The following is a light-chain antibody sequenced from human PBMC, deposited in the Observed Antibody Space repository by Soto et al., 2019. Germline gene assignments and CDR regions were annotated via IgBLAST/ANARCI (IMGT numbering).Light chain of an antibody. CDR1: SGHSRYA. CDR3: QTWGTGTLV. CDR2: LNSDGSH. V-gene: IGLV4-69*01. J-gene: IGLJ2*01. Sequence: QAVVTQSPSASASLGASVKLTCTLSSGHSRYAIAWHQQQPEKGPRYLMKLNSDGSHSKGDGIPDRFSGSSSGAERYLTISSLQSGDEADYYCQTWGTGTLVFGGGTKVTVL.